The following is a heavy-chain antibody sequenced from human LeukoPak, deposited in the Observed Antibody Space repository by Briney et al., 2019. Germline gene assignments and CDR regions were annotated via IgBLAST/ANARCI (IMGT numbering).Heavy chain of an antibody. D-gene: IGHD3-22*01. CDR2: ISSSSTI. V-gene: IGHV3-48*02. CDR3: ARARPDSSGYYYELYHYYGMDV. CDR1: GFTFSSYS. J-gene: IGHJ6*02. Sequence: GGSLRLSCAASGFTFSSYSMNWVRQAPGKGLEWVSCISSSSTIYYADSVKGRFTISRDNAKNSLFLQMNSLRDEDTAVYYCARARPDSSGYYYELYHYYGMDVWGQGTLVTVSS.